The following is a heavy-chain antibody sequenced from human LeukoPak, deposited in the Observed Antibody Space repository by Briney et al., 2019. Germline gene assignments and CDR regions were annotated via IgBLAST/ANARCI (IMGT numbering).Heavy chain of an antibody. Sequence: GGSLRLSCAASGFTFSSYAMSWARQAPGKGLEWVSAISGSGGSTYYADSVKGRFTISRDNSKNTLYLQMNSLRAEDTAVYYCAKDLTPGLRYYYYYGMDVWGQGTTVTVSS. CDR1: GFTFSSYA. V-gene: IGHV3-23*01. CDR2: ISGSGGST. J-gene: IGHJ6*02. D-gene: IGHD4/OR15-4a*01. CDR3: AKDLTPGLRYYYYYGMDV.